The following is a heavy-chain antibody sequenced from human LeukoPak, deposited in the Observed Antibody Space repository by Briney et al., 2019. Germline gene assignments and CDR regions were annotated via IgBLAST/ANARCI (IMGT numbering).Heavy chain of an antibody. J-gene: IGHJ4*02. D-gene: IGHD5-24*01. V-gene: IGHV3-30*18. CDR2: ISYDGSNK. Sequence: GGSLRLSCAASGFTFSSYDMHWVRQAPGKGLEWVPVISYDGSNKNYADSVKGRFTISRDNSKNTLYLQMNSLTAEDTAIYYCAKGTDGYNYAPFDFWGQGTLVTVSS. CDR1: GFTFSSYD. CDR3: AKGTDGYNYAPFDF.